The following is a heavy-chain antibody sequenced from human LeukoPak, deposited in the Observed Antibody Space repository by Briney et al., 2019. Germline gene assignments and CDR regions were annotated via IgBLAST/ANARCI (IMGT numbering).Heavy chain of an antibody. V-gene: IGHV1-2*06. CDR3: ARGVGVGPKVVNGFDP. CDR2: INPNSGDT. CDR1: GYTFSGSY. Sequence: ASVKVSCKASGYTFSGSYIHWVRQAPGQGLEWMGRINPNSGDTNYAQKFQGRVTMTRDTSISTAYMELSSLTSDDTAVYYCARGVGVGPKVVNGFDPWGQGTLVTVSS. D-gene: IGHD3-3*01. J-gene: IGHJ5*02.